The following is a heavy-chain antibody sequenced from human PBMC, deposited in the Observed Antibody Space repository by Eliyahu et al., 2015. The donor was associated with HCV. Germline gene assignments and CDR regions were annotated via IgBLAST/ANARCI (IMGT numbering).Heavy chain of an antibody. CDR3: ASGYDSSGYLDLGGDAFDI. CDR1: GFTFSSFG. J-gene: IGHJ3*02. Sequence: QVQLVESGGGVVQPGGSLRLSCSASGFTFSSFGXPWVRQAPGKGLGWVAVISYDGSNKYYADSVKGRFTISRDNSKNTLYLQMNSLRAEDTAVYYCASGYDSSGYLDLGGDAFDIWGQGTMVTVSS. D-gene: IGHD3-22*01. CDR2: ISYDGSNK. V-gene: IGHV3-30*03.